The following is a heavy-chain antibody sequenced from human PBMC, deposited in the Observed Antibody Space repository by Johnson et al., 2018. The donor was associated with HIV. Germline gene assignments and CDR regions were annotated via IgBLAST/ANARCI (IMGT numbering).Heavy chain of an antibody. J-gene: IGHJ3*02. D-gene: IGHD1-26*01. CDR3: ARSYSGNSAFYI. CDR1: GFTLSSYW. Sequence: VQLVESGGGLVQPGGSVRLSCAASGFTLSSYWMSWVRQAPEKGLEWVANIKQDGSEKYYVDSVKGRFTISRENAKNSVYLPMNSLRAEDTAVYYCARSYSGNSAFYIWGQGTMVTVSS. V-gene: IGHV3-7*01. CDR2: IKQDGSEK.